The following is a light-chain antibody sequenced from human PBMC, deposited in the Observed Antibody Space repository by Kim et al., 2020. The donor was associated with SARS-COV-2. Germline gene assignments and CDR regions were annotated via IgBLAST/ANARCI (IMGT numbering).Light chain of an antibody. V-gene: IGKV3-20*01. CDR2: AAS. CDR3: QQYGSSPRT. Sequence: SPGERATLSCRASQSVSSSFFAWYQQRPGQAPRLLIYAASSRATGIPDRFSGSGSGTDFTLTISRLEPEDFAVCYCQQYGSSPRTFGQGTKVDIK. CDR1: QSVSSSF. J-gene: IGKJ1*01.